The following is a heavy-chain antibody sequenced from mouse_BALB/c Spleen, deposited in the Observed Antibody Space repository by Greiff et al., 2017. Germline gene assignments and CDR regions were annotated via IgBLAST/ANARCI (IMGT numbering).Heavy chain of an antibody. CDR2: ICPGGGCT. CDR3: ARGVCEDYSFAY. Sequence: QVQLQQSGAELVKPGASVKISCKASGYAFSSYWMHWVKQRPGKGLEWIGQICPGGGCTNYNGKFKGKATLTADKSSNTAYMQLSSLTSEDSAVYFCARGVCEDYSFAYWGQGTLVTVSA. D-gene: IGHD2-3*01. CDR1: GYAFSSYW. J-gene: IGHJ3*01. V-gene: IGHV1-80*01.